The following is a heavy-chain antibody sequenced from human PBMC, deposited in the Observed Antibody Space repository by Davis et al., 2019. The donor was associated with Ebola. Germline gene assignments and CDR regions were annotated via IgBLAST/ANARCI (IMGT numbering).Heavy chain of an antibody. Sequence: KVSCKGSGYSFTNFWIGWVRQMPGKGLEWMGIIYPGDSDTRYSPSFQGQVTISADKSISTAYLQWSSLKASDTAMYYCARHYCSGGSCYSGTYYYYYGMDVWGQGTTVTVSS. CDR2: IYPGDSDT. J-gene: IGHJ6*02. V-gene: IGHV5-51*01. CDR3: ARHYCSGGSCYSGTYYYYYGMDV. D-gene: IGHD2-15*01. CDR1: GYSFTNFW.